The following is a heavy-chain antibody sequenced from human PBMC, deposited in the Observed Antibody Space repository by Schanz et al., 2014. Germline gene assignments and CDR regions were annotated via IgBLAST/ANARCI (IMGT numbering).Heavy chain of an antibody. D-gene: IGHD3-10*01. CDR2: IGVDGTTT. V-gene: IGHV3-23*04. J-gene: IGHJ4*02. Sequence: VQVVQSGGGLVKPGGSLRLSCAASGFVFGDYYMNWLRQAPGKGLEWVSVIGVDGTTTYYADSVKGRFTISRDNSKNTLYLQMNSLRPEDTAVYYCAKYRGYYRVSGSYRELEYWGQGTLVTVSS. CDR1: GFVFGDYY. CDR3: AKYRGYYRVSGSYRELEY.